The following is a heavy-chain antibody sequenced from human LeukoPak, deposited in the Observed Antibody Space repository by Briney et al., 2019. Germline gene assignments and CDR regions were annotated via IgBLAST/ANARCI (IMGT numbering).Heavy chain of an antibody. CDR3: ARDRNYYYYGMDV. J-gene: IGHJ6*04. CDR2: ISSSGSTI. V-gene: IGHV3-48*03. Sequence: PXGSLRLSCAASGFTFSSYEMNWVRQAPGKGLEWVSYISSSGSTIYYADSVKGRFTISRDNAKNSLYLQMNSLRAEDTAVYYCARDRNYYYYGMDVWGKGTTVTVSS. CDR1: GFTFSSYE.